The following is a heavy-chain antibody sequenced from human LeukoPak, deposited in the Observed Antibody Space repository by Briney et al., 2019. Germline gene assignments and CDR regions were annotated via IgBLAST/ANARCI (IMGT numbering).Heavy chain of an antibody. Sequence: GGSLRLSCAASGFTFSSYWMSWVRQAPGKGLEWXXXIKQDGSEKYYVDSVKGRFTISRDNAKNSLYLQMNSLRAEDTAVYYCARHPSGRGYCSSTSCYGGRLWVRYFQHWGQGTLVTVSS. V-gene: IGHV3-7*03. CDR3: ARHPSGRGYCSSTSCYGGRLWVRYFQH. CDR1: GFTFSSYW. D-gene: IGHD2-2*01. J-gene: IGHJ1*01. CDR2: IKQDGSEK.